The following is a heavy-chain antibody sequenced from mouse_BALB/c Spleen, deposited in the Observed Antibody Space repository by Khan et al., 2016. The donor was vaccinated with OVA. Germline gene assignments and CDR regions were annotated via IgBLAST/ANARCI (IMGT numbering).Heavy chain of an antibody. Sequence: QVQLQQSGAELVKPGASVKLSCKTSGYTFTSYWIQWVKQRPGQGLGWIGQIFPGTGTTYYNENFKGKATLTVDTSSSTVYMQLSSLTSEAFAVFFCARGYFGNDGLFYWGQGTLVTVSP. D-gene: IGHD2-2*01. CDR2: IFPGTGTT. CDR1: GYTFTSYW. CDR3: ARGYFGNDGLFY. V-gene: IGHV1S132*01. J-gene: IGHJ3*01.